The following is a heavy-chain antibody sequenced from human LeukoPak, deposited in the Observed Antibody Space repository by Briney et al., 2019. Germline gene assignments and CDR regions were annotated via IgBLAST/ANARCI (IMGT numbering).Heavy chain of an antibody. J-gene: IGHJ3*02. CDR2: INPNSGGT. V-gene: IGHV1-2*02. CDR1: GYTFTGYY. CDR3: ASGSKLGTFDFDAFDI. D-gene: IGHD7-27*01. Sequence: ASVKVSCKASGYTFTGYYMHWVRQAPGQGLEWMGWINPNSGGTNYAQKFQGRVTMTRDTSISTAYMELSRLRSEDTAVYYCASGSKLGTFDFDAFDIWGQGTMVTVSS.